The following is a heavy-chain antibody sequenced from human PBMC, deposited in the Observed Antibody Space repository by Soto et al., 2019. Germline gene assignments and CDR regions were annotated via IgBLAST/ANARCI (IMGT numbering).Heavy chain of an antibody. CDR3: AAERDTAMASYYYYGMDV. D-gene: IGHD5-18*01. CDR2: IVVGSGST. J-gene: IGHJ6*02. V-gene: IGHV1-58*01. Sequence: GASVKVSCKASGFTFTSSAVQWVRQARGQRLEWIGWIVVGSGSTNYAQKFQERVTITRDMSTSTAYMELSSLRSEDTAVYYCAAERDTAMASYYYYGMDVWGQGTTVTVSS. CDR1: GFTFTSSA.